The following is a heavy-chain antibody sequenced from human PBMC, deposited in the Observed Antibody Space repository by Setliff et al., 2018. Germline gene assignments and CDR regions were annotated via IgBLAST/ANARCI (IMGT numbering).Heavy chain of an antibody. CDR2: IGSSTSTI. CDR3: ARGHTIGALLRHFDC. Sequence: GGSLRLSCAASGFTLNSYWMTWVRQAPGKGLEWVSYIGSSTSTIYYADSVKGRFTISRDNAKNSLYLQMSSLRAEDTAMYYCARGHTIGALLRHFDCWGQGTLVTVSS. J-gene: IGHJ4*02. D-gene: IGHD1-1*01. V-gene: IGHV3-48*01. CDR1: GFTLNSYW.